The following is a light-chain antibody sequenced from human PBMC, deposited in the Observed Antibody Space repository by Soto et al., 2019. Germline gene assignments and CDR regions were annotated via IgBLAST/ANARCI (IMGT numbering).Light chain of an antibody. Sequence: EIVLTQSPATLSLSPGERATLSCRASQSLSRFLAWHQQKPGQAPRLLIYDASNRATGVPARFSGSGSGTDFTLTISSLQSEDFAVYYCQQYNDWPPWTFGQGTKVDIK. CDR1: QSLSRF. J-gene: IGKJ1*01. V-gene: IGKV3-11*01. CDR2: DAS. CDR3: QQYNDWPPWT.